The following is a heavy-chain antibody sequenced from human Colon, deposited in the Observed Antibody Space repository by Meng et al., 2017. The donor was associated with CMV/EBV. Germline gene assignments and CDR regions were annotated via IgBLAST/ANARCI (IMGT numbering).Heavy chain of an antibody. CDR3: AITSLFDY. Sequence: QVHLVQSGAEVKKAGAPVRVSCKASGYRFSNYVRHWVRQAPGQGLEWMGWISPGDDNGKYSQKFKGTVAITKDTSASTAYLDLSSLKSEDTAVYYCAITSLFDYWGQGTLVTVSS. CDR2: ISPGDDNG. J-gene: IGHJ4*02. V-gene: IGHV1-3*01. CDR1: GYRFSNYV.